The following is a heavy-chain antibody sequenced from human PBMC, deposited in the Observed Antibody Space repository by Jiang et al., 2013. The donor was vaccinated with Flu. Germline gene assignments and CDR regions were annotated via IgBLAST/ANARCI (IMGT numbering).Heavy chain of an antibody. V-gene: IGHV3-74*01. CDR2: INHDGMTT. CDR3: ARFFTAYASDI. CDR1: GFTFSGDW. J-gene: IGHJ3*02. Sequence: VQLVESGGDLVQPGGSLRLSCAASGFTFSGDWMQWVRQVPGKGLLWVSLINHDGMTTTYADSVKGRFTISRDNAENTLYLQMDSLRAEDTAVYYCARFFTAYASDIWGQGTRVTVSS. D-gene: IGHD3-16*01.